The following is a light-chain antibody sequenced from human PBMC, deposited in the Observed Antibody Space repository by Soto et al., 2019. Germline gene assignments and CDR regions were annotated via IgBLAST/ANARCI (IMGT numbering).Light chain of an antibody. CDR3: LQNYNYPWT. CDR1: QEIRND. CDR2: AAS. V-gene: IGKV1-6*01. J-gene: IGKJ1*01. Sequence: AIQMTQFPSSLSASVRDRVTVTCRASQEIRNDLGWYQQKPGKAPKLLIYAASSLQSGVPSRFSGSGSGTQFTLTISSLQPEDVATYYCLQNYNYPWTFGQGTKVEIK.